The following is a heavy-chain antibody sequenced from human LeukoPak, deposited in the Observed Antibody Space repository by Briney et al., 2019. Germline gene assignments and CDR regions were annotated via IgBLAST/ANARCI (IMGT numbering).Heavy chain of an antibody. CDR2: ISSSSSYI. Sequence: PGGSLRLSCAASGFTFSSYSMNWVRQAPEKGLEWVSSISSSSSYIYYADSVKGRFTISRDNAKNSLYLQMNSLRAEDTAVYYCARGEAGYCSSTSCYMGYYYYYGMDVWGQGTTVTVSS. CDR3: ARGEAGYCSSTSCYMGYYYYYGMDV. D-gene: IGHD2-2*02. CDR1: GFTFSSYS. J-gene: IGHJ6*02. V-gene: IGHV3-21*01.